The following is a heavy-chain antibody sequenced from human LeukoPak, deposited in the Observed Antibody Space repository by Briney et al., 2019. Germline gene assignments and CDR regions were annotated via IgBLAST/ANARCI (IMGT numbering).Heavy chain of an antibody. J-gene: IGHJ3*02. V-gene: IGHV3-48*01. CDR1: GFTFSSYG. CDR2: ISSSSSTI. Sequence: GRSLRLSCAASGFTFSSYGMHWVRQAPGKGLEWVSYISSSSSTIYYADSVKGRFTISRDNAKNSLYLQMNSLRAEDTAVYYCARDQEDAFDIWGQGTMVTVSS. CDR3: ARDQEDAFDI.